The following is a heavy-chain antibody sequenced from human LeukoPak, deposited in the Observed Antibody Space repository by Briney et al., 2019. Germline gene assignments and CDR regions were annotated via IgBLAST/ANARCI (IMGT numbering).Heavy chain of an antibody. D-gene: IGHD5-24*01. V-gene: IGHV4-61*08. CDR1: GGSISSGDYY. CDR3: ARHRLAWVEWLGRWLQSNWYFDL. J-gene: IGHJ2*01. CDR2: IYYSGST. Sequence: SETLSLTCTVSGGSISSGDYYWRWIRQPPGKGLEWIGYIYYSGSTNYNPSLKSRVTISVDTSKNQFSLKLSSVTAADTAVYYCARHRLAWVEWLGRWLQSNWYFDLWGRGTLVTVSS.